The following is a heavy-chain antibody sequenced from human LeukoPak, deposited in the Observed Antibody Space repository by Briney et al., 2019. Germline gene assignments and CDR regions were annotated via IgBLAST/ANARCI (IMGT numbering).Heavy chain of an antibody. V-gene: IGHV4-31*02. J-gene: IGHJ3*02. Sequence: SQTLSLTCTVSGGSISSGGYYWRWIRQHPRPGLEWIGYIYCSGSTYYNPSLKSRLTISVDTSKNQFSLKLSSVTAGDTAVYYCARGSKGGYCSGGSCLAFHIWGQETMVTVSS. CDR1: GGSISSGGYY. CDR2: IYCSGST. CDR3: ARGSKGGYCSGGSCLAFHI. D-gene: IGHD2-15*01.